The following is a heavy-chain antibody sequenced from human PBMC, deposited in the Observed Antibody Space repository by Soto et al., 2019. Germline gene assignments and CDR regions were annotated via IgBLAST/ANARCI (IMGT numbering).Heavy chain of an antibody. CDR3: AKDRVIQLLPIWPDP. V-gene: IGHV3-30*18. CDR1: GFTFSSYG. D-gene: IGHD2-2*01. J-gene: IGHJ5*02. Sequence: GGSLRLSCAASGFTFSSYGMHWVRQAPGKGLEWVAFVSSDGNNKYYADSVKGRFTISRDNSKNTLYLQVDSLRVDDTAVYYCAKDRVIQLLPIWPDPWGQGTLVTVS. CDR2: VSSDGNNK.